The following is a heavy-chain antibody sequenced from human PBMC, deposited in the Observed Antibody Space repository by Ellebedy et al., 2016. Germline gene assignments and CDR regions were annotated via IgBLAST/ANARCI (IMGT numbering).Heavy chain of an antibody. V-gene: IGHV3-23*01. CDR2: ITGDTGTT. CDR1: GFTLNSYA. J-gene: IGHJ4*02. D-gene: IGHD6-13*01. Sequence: GESLKISCAASGFTLNSYAMTWIRQTAGEGLEWVSAITGDTGTTYYADSVKGRFTISRDHSKNTLYLQMNSLGPEDTALYFCVKGASSGSWVTMDHWGPGALVTVSS. CDR3: VKGASSGSWVTMDH.